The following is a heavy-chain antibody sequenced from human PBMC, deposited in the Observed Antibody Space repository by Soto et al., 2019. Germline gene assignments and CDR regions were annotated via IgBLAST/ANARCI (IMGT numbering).Heavy chain of an antibody. CDR3: ERRAVEMATIDFYY. V-gene: IGHV5-51*01. Sequence: LGDSLKISCMGSGYSFTSYWIGWVRQMPGKGLEWMGIIYPGDSDTRYSPSFQGQVTISADKSISTAYLQWSSLQASDTAMYYCERRAVEMATIDFYYWGQGTLVTVSS. CDR1: GYSFTSYW. CDR2: IYPGDSDT. D-gene: IGHD5-12*01. J-gene: IGHJ4*02.